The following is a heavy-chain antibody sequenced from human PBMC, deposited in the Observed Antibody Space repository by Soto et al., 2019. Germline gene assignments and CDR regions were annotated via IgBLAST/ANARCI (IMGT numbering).Heavy chain of an antibody. CDR1: GGSISSGGYY. D-gene: IGHD3-3*01. Sequence: QVQLQESGPGLVKPSQTLSLTCTVSGGSISSGGYYWSWIRQHPGKGLEWIGYIYYSGSTYYNPSLKSRVTISVDTSKNQFSLKLSSVTAADTAGYYCAREDFGATNWFDPWGQGTLVTVSS. CDR3: AREDFGATNWFDP. V-gene: IGHV4-31*03. J-gene: IGHJ5*02. CDR2: IYYSGST.